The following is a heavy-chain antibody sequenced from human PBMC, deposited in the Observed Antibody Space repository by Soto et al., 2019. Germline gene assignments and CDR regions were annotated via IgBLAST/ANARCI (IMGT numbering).Heavy chain of an antibody. CDR3: ARVDDYVWGSFRP. CDR1: GYTFTRYG. Sequence: ASVKVSCKASGYTFTRYGISWVRQAPGQGLEWLGWISAYNGNTNYAQKIQGRVTMTADTSTSTAYMELRGLRSDDTAVYYCARVDDYVWGSFRPWGQGTQVTVSS. J-gene: IGHJ4*02. D-gene: IGHD3-16*02. V-gene: IGHV1-18*01. CDR2: ISAYNGNT.